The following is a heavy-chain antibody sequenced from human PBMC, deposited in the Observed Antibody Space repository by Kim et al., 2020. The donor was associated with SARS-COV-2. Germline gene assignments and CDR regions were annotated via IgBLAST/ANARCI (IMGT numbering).Heavy chain of an antibody. D-gene: IGHD3-10*01. CDR3: ARHLSGSGAFYNVGY. J-gene: IGHJ4*02. Sequence: SETLSLTCNVSGVSISGDYWSCIRQTPEKGLQWIASISYAGTMSYNPSLKSRVTISVDTSKNQVSLKLSSVTAADTAMYYCARHLSGSGAFYNVGYWGQGSLVTVSS. V-gene: IGHV4-59*08. CDR1: GVSISGDY. CDR2: ISYAGTM.